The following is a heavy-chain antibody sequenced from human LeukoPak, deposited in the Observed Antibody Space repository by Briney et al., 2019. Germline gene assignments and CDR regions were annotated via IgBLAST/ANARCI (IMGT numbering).Heavy chain of an antibody. V-gene: IGHV3-30-3*01. CDR2: ISNDGNNK. J-gene: IGHJ4*02. CDR1: GFTFSDYA. CDR3: STLFYN. Sequence: GRSLRLSCAVSGFTFSDYAMHWVRQAPGRGLEWVAVISNDGNNKYYTDSVKGRFTISRDNSKNTLFLQMNCLTAEDTAVYYCSTLFYNWGQGTLVTVSS.